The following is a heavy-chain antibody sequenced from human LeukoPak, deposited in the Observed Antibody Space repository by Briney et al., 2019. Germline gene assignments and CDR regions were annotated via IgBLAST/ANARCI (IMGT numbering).Heavy chain of an antibody. CDR3: ARASPRGWYLWNYYFDS. CDR2: IFSGGST. CDR1: GFTVSSNY. D-gene: IGHD1-7*01. V-gene: IGHV3-53*05. Sequence: GGSLRLSCAASGFTVSSNYMNWVRQAPGKGLEWVSVIFSGGSTDYADSLKGRFTISRDNTRNSLYLQMSSLRTEDTALYYCARASPRGWYLWNYYFDSWGQGTLVTVSS. J-gene: IGHJ4*02.